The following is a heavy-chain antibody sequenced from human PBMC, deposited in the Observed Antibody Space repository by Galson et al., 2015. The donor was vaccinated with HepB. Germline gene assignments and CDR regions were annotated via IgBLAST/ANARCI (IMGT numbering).Heavy chain of an antibody. J-gene: IGHJ4*02. Sequence: SVKVSCKASGGTFSSYAISWVRQAPGQGLEWMGGTIPIFGTANYAQKFQGRVTITADKSTSTAYMELSSLRSEDTAVYYCAREFYDSRGYWSGYFDFWGQGVLVTVSS. CDR2: TIPIFGTA. CDR1: GGTFSSYA. D-gene: IGHD3-22*01. V-gene: IGHV1-69*06. CDR3: AREFYDSRGYWSGYFDF.